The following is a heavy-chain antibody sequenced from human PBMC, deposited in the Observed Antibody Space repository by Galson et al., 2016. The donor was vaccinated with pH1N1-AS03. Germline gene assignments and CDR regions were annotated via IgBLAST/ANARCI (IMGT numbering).Heavy chain of an antibody. J-gene: IGHJ4*02. Sequence: TLSLTCSVSGDSISSNNYFWSWIRQPAGKGLEWIGRLSSLGTANYNPSLESRVSISVDASKNQFSSKLNSMTAADTAVYYCARDELWGRHDYLFHYWGQGALVTVSS. CDR1: GDSISSNNYF. CDR2: LSSLGTA. V-gene: IGHV4-61*02. D-gene: IGHD3-16*01. CDR3: ARDELWGRHDYLFHY.